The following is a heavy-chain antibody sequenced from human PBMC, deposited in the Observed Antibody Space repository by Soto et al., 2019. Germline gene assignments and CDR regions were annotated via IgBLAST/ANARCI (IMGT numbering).Heavy chain of an antibody. CDR2: INHSGST. D-gene: IGHD3-16*02. V-gene: IGHV4-34*01. J-gene: IGHJ3*02. CDR3: ASRRDTWGSYRQRDAFDI. CDR1: GGSFSGYY. Sequence: SPTLSLTCAVYGGSFSGYYWSWIRQPPGKGLEWIGEINHSGSTNYNPSLKSRVTISVDTSKNQFSLKLSSVTAADTAVYYCASRRDTWGSYRQRDAFDIRGQGTMVTVSS.